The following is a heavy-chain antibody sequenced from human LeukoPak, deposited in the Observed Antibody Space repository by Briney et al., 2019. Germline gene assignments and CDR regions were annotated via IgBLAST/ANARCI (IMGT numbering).Heavy chain of an antibody. J-gene: IGHJ4*02. CDR1: GFTFSSYG. D-gene: IGHD6-19*01. Sequence: GGSLRLSCAASGFTFSSYGMSWVRQAPGKGLEWVSAISGSGGSTYYADSVKGRFTISRDNSKNTLYLQMNSLRAEDTAVYYCAKVNYQSEQSADYWGQGTLVTVSS. V-gene: IGHV3-23*01. CDR2: ISGSGGST. CDR3: AKVNYQSEQSADY.